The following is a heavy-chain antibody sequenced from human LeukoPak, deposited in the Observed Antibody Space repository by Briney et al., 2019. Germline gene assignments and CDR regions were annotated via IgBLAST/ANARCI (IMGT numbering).Heavy chain of an antibody. D-gene: IGHD3-9*01. CDR2: IYYSGST. Sequence: SETLSLTCTVSGGSISSSSYYWGWIRQPPGKGLEWIGGIYYSGSTYYNPSLKSRVTISVDTSKNQFSLKLSSVTAADTAVYYCARSRYFDWLLSVGYFDYWGQGTLVTVSS. CDR1: GGSISSSSYY. CDR3: ARSRYFDWLLSVGYFDY. V-gene: IGHV4-39*07. J-gene: IGHJ4*02.